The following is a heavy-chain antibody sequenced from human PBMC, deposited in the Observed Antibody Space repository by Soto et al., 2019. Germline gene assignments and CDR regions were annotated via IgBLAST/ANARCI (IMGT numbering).Heavy chain of an antibody. J-gene: IGHJ6*02. Sequence: SETLSLTCTVSGGSISSYYWSWIRQPPGKGLEWIGYIYYSGSTNYNPSLKSRVTISVDTSKNQFSLKLSSVTAADTAVYYCASSVAKYYYYGMDVWGQGTTVTVSS. CDR3: ASSVAKYYYYGMDV. D-gene: IGHD5-12*01. V-gene: IGHV4-59*01. CDR1: GGSISSYY. CDR2: IYYSGST.